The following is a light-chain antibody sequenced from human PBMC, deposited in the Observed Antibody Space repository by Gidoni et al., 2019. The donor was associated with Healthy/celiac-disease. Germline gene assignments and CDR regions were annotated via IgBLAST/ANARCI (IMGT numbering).Light chain of an antibody. CDR2: AAS. V-gene: IGKV1-39*01. CDR3: QQSYSTPPT. J-gene: IGKJ1*01. CDR1: QSISSY. Sequence: QMTQSPSSLSASVGDRVTITCRASQSISSYLNWYQQKPGKAPKLLIYAASSLQSGVPSRFSGSGSGTDFTLTISSLQPEDFATYYCQQSYSTPPTFGQGTKVEIK.